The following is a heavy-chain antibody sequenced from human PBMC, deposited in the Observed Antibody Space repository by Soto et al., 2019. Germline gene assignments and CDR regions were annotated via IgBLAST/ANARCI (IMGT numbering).Heavy chain of an antibody. CDR3: AISSGWSHDAFDI. Sequence: APVKVTCKASGYTFTSYDINWVRQATGQGLEWMGWMNPNSGNTGYAQKFQGRVTMTRNTSISTAYMELSSLRSEDTAVYYCAISSGWSHDAFDIWGQGTMVTVSS. D-gene: IGHD6-19*01. J-gene: IGHJ3*02. CDR1: GYTFTSYD. CDR2: MNPNSGNT. V-gene: IGHV1-8*01.